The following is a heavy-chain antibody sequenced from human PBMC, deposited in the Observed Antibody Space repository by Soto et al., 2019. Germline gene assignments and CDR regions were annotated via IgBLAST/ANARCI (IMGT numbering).Heavy chain of an antibody. CDR3: AREWPHLDC. CDR1: GFTVSSNY. Sequence: GGSLRLSYAASGFTVSSNYMSWVRQAPGKGLEWVSVIYSGGSTFYADSVKGRFTISRDNSKNMVYLQMNRMRAEDTAVYYCAREWPHLDCWGQGTLVTVSS. V-gene: IGHV3-53*01. CDR2: IYSGGST. J-gene: IGHJ4*02.